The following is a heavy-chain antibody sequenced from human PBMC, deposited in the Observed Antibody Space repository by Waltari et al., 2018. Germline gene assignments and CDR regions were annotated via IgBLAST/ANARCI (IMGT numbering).Heavy chain of an antibody. CDR2: IYTSGST. Sequence: QVQLQESGPGLVKPSQTLSPTCTVSGGSISRGRYHWSWIRQPAGKGLEWIVRIYTSGSTNYNPPLKSRVTISVDTSKNQFSLKRSSVTAADTAVYYCARALSGLDYWGQGTLVTVSS. J-gene: IGHJ4*02. D-gene: IGHD1-26*01. CDR1: GGSISRGRYH. V-gene: IGHV4-61*02. CDR3: ARALSGLDY.